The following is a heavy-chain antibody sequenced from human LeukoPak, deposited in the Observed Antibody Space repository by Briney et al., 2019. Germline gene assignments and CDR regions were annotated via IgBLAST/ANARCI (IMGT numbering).Heavy chain of an antibody. D-gene: IGHD1-26*01. V-gene: IGHV4-61*02. Sequence: SETLSLTCTVSGGSISSSSCYWSWIRQSAGAGLEWIGRIYTTGKTDYNPSLKSRVTVSVDTSRNQVSLKLRSVTAADTAVYYCARDVGASNFDYWGQGILVTVSS. CDR1: GGSISSSSCY. CDR2: IYTTGKT. J-gene: IGHJ4*02. CDR3: ARDVGASNFDY.